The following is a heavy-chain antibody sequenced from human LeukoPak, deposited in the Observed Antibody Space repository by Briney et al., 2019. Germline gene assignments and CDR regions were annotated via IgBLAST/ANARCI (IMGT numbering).Heavy chain of an antibody. D-gene: IGHD1-1*01. J-gene: IGHJ4*02. CDR3: ARVSAGIDY. CDR1: GGSISSYY. CDR2: IYYSGST. V-gene: IGHV4-59*12. Sequence: SETLSLTCTVSGGSISSYYWSWIRQPPGKGLEWIGYIYYSGSTNYNPSLKSRVTMSLDTSKDQFSLILTSVTAADTAVYYCARVSAGIDYWGQGILVTVSS.